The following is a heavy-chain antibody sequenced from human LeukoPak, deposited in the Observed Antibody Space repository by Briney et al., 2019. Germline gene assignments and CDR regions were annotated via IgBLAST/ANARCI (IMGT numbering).Heavy chain of an antibody. D-gene: IGHD5-18*01. J-gene: IGHJ5*02. V-gene: IGHV4-34*01. CDR1: GGSFSGYY. Sequence: ASETLSLTCAVYGGSFSGYYWSWIRQPSGKGLEWIGEINHSGSTNYNPSLKSRVTISVDTSKNQFSLKLSSVTAADTAVYYCARGGRGYSYGQRRFDPWGQGTLVTVSS. CDR2: INHSGST. CDR3: ARGGRGYSYGQRRFDP.